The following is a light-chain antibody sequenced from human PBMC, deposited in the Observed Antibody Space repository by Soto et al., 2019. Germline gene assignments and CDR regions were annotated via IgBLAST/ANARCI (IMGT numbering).Light chain of an antibody. CDR1: QSVSSSY. V-gene: IGKV3-20*01. J-gene: IGKJ3*01. CDR2: GAS. Sequence: EIVLTQSPGTLSLSPGERATLSCRASQSVSSSYLAWYQQKPGQDPRLLIYGASSRATGIPDRFSGSGSGTDFTLTISRLEPEDFAVYSCQQYGSSPLTFGPGTRVDIK. CDR3: QQYGSSPLT.